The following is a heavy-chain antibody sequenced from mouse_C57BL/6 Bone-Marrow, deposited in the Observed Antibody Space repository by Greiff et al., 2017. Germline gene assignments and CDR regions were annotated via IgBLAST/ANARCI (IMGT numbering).Heavy chain of an antibody. D-gene: IGHD2-4*01. CDR1: GYTFTDYY. CDR2: IFPGSGST. Sequence: QVQLKESGPELVKPGASVKISCKASGYTFTDYYINWVKQRPGQGLEWIGWIFPGSGSTYYNEKFKGKATLTVDKSSSTAYMLLSSLTSEDSAVYFCARSPPMITTRVYYFDYWGQGTTLTVSS. V-gene: IGHV1-75*01. CDR3: ARSPPMITTRVYYFDY. J-gene: IGHJ2*01.